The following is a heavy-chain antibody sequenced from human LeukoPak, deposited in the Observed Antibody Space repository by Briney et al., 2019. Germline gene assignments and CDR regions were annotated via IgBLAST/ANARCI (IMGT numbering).Heavy chain of an antibody. V-gene: IGHV3-7*01. Sequence: GGSLRLSCAASGFTFSSYWMSWVRQAPGKGLEWVANIKQDGSEKYYVDSVKGRFTISRDNAKNSLYLQMNSLRAEDTAVYYCARDSYYYDSSGYYPYYYMDVWGKGTTVTVSS. CDR3: ARDSYYYDSSGYYPYYYMDV. J-gene: IGHJ6*03. CDR1: GFTFSSYW. CDR2: IKQDGSEK. D-gene: IGHD3-22*01.